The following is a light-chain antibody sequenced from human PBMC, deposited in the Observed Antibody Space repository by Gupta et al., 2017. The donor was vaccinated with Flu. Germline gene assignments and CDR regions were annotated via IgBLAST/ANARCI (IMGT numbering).Light chain of an antibody. V-gene: IGLV1-40*01. CDR3: QSYYSILRGSV. CDR2: GNT. CDR1: SANIGADYD. J-gene: IGLJ1*01. Sequence: TISCTGSSANIGADYDVNWYQLLPGTAPKLLIYGNTNRPAVVPDRFSGSKSVTSASLSITGLQAEDEADYYSQSYYSILRGSVFGFGTKVTVL.